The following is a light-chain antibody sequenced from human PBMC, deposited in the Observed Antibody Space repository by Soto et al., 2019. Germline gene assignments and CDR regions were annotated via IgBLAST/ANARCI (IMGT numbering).Light chain of an antibody. J-gene: IGKJ2*01. Sequence: EIVLTQSPGTLSLSPGERATLSCRSSQSVGNNYLAWFQQKPGQAPRLLIYNTSNRAAGIPDRFSGSGSGTDFTLTISRLEPEDFVVYYCQQYANSPQTFGQGTKVEIK. CDR1: QSVGNNY. CDR3: QQYANSPQT. V-gene: IGKV3-20*01. CDR2: NTS.